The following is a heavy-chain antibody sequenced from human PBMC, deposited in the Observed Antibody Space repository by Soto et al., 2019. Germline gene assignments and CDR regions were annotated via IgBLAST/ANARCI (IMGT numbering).Heavy chain of an antibody. D-gene: IGHD4-17*01. CDR1: GYTFTGYY. Sequence: SCKASGYTFTGYYMHWVRQAPGKGLEWVGRIKSKADGGTTDYAAPVKGRFTISRDESQNTLYLQMNSLKTEDTAVYYCTSLYYGHWGQGTLVTVS. CDR2: IKSKADGGTT. CDR3: TSLYYGH. J-gene: IGHJ4*02. V-gene: IGHV3-15*07.